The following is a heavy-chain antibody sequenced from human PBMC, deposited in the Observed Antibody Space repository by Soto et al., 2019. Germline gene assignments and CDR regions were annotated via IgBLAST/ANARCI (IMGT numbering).Heavy chain of an antibody. V-gene: IGHV3-23*01. CDR2: ISGSGGST. D-gene: IGHD6-19*01. CDR1: GFTFSSYA. CDR3: AKDTHGSGWPYYFDY. Sequence: GGSLRLSCAASGFTFSSYAMSWVRQAPGKGLEWVSAISGSGGSTYYADSVKGRFTISRDNSKNTLYLQMNSLRAEDTAVYYCAKDTHGSGWPYYFDYWGQGTLVTVSS. J-gene: IGHJ4*02.